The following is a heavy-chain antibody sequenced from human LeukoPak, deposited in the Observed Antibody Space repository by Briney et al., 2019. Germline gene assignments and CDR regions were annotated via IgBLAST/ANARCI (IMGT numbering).Heavy chain of an antibody. CDR2: INHSGST. D-gene: IGHD3-3*01. V-gene: IGHV4-34*01. J-gene: IGHJ6*03. CDR1: GGSFSGYY. Sequence: SETLSLTCAVYGGSFSGYYWSWIRQPPGKGLEWIGEINHSGSTNYNPSPKSRVTISVDTSKNQFSLKLSSVTAADTAVYYCARGRNDFWSGYSYYYYYMDVSGKGTTVTVSS. CDR3: ARGRNDFWSGYSYYYYYMDV.